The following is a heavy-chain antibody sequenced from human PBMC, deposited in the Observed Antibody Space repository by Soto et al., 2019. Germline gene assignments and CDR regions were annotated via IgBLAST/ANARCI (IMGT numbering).Heavy chain of an antibody. J-gene: IGHJ3*01. CDR2: TYYRSRWYS. CDR1: GDTVSSNSVA. Sequence: SQTLSLTCVGSGDTVSSNSVAWNWVRQSPSRGLEWLGRTYYRSRWYSDYAVSVRSRIDINADTSKNQVSLQLNSVTPDDTAVYYCASWHLREHAYDVWGQGTTVTVSS. D-gene: IGHD4-17*01. V-gene: IGHV6-1*01. CDR3: ASWHLREHAYDV.